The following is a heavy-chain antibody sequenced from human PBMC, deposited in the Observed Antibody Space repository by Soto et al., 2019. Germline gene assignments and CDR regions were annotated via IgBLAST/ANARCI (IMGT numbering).Heavy chain of an antibody. D-gene: IGHD6-13*01. CDR3: ARERDGSSWSSAESLQY. J-gene: IGHJ1*01. CDR2: IIPIFGTA. CDR1: GGTFSSYS. V-gene: IGHV1-69*05. Sequence: GASVKVSCKASGGTFSSYSINWVRQAPGQGLEWKGEIIPIFGTANYAQKFQGRVTMTTNTSTSTAHMELRSLRSDDTAVFYCARERDGSSWSSAESLQYWGQGTLVTVSS.